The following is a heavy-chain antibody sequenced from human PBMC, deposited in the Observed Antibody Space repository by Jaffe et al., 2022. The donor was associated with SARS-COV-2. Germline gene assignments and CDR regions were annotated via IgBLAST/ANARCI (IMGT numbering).Heavy chain of an antibody. D-gene: IGHD4-4*01. CDR3: AKDLVRTTAVTLPSS. J-gene: IGHJ5*02. V-gene: IGHV3-9*01. Sequence: EVQLVESGGGLVQPGRSLRLSCAASGFTFDDYAMHWVRQAPGKGLEWVSGINCNSGSIGYADSVKGRFTTSRDNAKNSLYLQMNSLRAEDTAFYYCAKDLVRTTAVTLPSSWGQGTLVTVSS. CDR2: INCNSGSI. CDR1: GFTFDDYA.